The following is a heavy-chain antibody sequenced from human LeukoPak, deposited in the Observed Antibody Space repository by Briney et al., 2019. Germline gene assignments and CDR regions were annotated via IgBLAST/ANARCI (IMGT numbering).Heavy chain of an antibody. V-gene: IGHV3-30-3*01. Sequence: GGSLRLSCAASGFTFSSYAVHLVRQAPGKGLEWVAVISYDGSNKYYADSVKGRFTISRDNSKNTLYLQMNSLRAEDTAVYYCARDSAIAAAGRYFDYWGQGTLVTASS. CDR1: GFTFSSYA. J-gene: IGHJ4*02. CDR3: ARDSAIAAAGRYFDY. CDR2: ISYDGSNK. D-gene: IGHD6-13*01.